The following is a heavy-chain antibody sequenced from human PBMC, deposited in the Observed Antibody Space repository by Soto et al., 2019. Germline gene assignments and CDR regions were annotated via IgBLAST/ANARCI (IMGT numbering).Heavy chain of an antibody. CDR1: GGTFSSHA. V-gene: IGHV1-69*06. D-gene: IGHD3-9*01. J-gene: IGHJ4*02. Sequence: GASVKVSCKASGGTFSSHAISWVRQAPGQGLEWMGGIIPNFGTANYAQKFQGRVTMTADTSTSTAYMELSRLRSEDTAVYYCARGVLRYFDWLLFDYWGQGTLVTVSS. CDR3: ARGVLRYFDWLLFDY. CDR2: IIPNFGTA.